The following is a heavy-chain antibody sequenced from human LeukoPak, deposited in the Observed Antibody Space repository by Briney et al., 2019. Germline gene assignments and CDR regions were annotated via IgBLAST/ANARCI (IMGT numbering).Heavy chain of an antibody. CDR3: AKDVVGQQWPENY. D-gene: IGHD6-19*01. V-gene: IGHV3-30*02. Sequence: GGSPRLSCAASGFTFNAFGMHWVRQAPGKGLEWLTFTRYNGNDNYYADSVKGRFTISRDNSKNTVYLQMNSLRPEDTAVYHCAKDVVGQQWPENYWGQGTLVTVSS. CDR1: GFTFNAFG. J-gene: IGHJ4*02. CDR2: TRYNGNDN.